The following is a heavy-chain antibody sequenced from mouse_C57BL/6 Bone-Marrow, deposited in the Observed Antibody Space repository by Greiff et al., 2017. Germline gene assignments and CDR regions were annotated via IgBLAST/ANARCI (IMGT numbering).Heavy chain of an antibody. D-gene: IGHD2-10*01. Sequence: VQLKQSGPELVKPGASVKISCKASGYTFTDYYMNWVKQSHGQSLEWIGDINPNNGGTSYNQKFKGKATLTVDKSSSTAYMELRSLTSEDSAVYYCARREPYYEDWYFDVGGTGTTVTVSS. CDR2: INPNNGGT. CDR1: GYTFTDYY. J-gene: IGHJ1*03. V-gene: IGHV1-26*01. CDR3: ARREPYYEDWYFDV.